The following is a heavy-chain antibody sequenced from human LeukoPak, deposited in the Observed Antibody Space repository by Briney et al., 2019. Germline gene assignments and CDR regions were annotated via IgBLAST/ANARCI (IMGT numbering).Heavy chain of an antibody. CDR2: ISSSSSTI. J-gene: IGHJ4*02. CDR3: ARDVSGYPY. CDR1: GFFISTYN. D-gene: IGHD5-12*01. V-gene: IGHV3-48*02. Sequence: GGSLRLSCVASGFFISTYNMNWVRQAAGKGLEWVSYISSSSSTIYYADSVKGRFAISRDNAQNSLYLQMNSLRDDDTAVYYCARDVSGYPYWGQGTLVTVSS.